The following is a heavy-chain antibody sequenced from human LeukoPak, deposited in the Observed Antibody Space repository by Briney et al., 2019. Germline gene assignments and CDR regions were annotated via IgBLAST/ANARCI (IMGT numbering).Heavy chain of an antibody. Sequence: SETLSLTCAVYGESFSGYYWSWIRQPPGKGLEWIGEINHSGSTNYNPSLKSRVTISVDTSKNQFSLKLSSVTAADTAVYYCARRRSSWSTRDAFDIWGQGTMVTVSS. D-gene: IGHD6-13*01. CDR1: GESFSGYY. CDR3: ARRRSSWSTRDAFDI. V-gene: IGHV4-34*01. CDR2: INHSGST. J-gene: IGHJ3*02.